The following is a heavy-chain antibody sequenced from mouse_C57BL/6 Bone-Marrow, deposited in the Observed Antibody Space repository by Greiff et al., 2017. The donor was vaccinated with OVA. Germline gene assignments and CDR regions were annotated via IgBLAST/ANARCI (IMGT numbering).Heavy chain of an antibody. J-gene: IGHJ1*03. CDR3: ARRGQTLIYYYGSRWYFDV. Sequence: QVQLQQPGAELVKPGASVKLSCKASGYTFTSYWMHWVKQRPGQGLEWIGMIHPNSGSTNYNEKFKSKATLTVDKSSSTAYMQRSSLTSEDSAVYYCARRGQTLIYYYGSRWYFDVWGTGTTVTVSS. V-gene: IGHV1-64*01. CDR1: GYTFTSYW. D-gene: IGHD1-1*01. CDR2: IHPNSGST.